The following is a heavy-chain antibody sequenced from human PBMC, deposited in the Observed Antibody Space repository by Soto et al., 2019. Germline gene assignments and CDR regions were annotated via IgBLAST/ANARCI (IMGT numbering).Heavy chain of an antibody. V-gene: IGHV4-34*01. CDR3: ARGRDYYDSSPDY. Sequence: SETMSLTCAVYGGSFSGYYWSWIRQPPGKGLEWIGEINHSGSTNYNPSLKSRVTISVDTSKNQFSLKLSSVTAADTAVYYCARGRDYYDSSPDYWGQGTRVTVAA. D-gene: IGHD3-22*01. J-gene: IGHJ4*02. CDR2: INHSGST. CDR1: GGSFSGYY.